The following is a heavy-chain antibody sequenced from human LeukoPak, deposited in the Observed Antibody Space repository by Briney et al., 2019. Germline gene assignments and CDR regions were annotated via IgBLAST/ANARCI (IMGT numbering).Heavy chain of an antibody. CDR3: ARDTRQVPSELILWL. CDR1: GYSFTGYY. Sequence: GASVKVSCKASGYSFTGYYMHWVRQAPGQGLEWVGRIIPALDITKTAQKFQGRVSLTADKSTNTAYMELSRLTSDDTAVYYCARDTRQVPSELILWLWGQGTLVTVSS. V-gene: IGHV1-2*02. CDR2: IIPALDIT. J-gene: IGHJ4*02. D-gene: IGHD6-19*01.